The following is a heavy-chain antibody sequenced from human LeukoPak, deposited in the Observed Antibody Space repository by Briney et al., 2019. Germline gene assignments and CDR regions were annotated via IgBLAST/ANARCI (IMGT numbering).Heavy chain of an antibody. J-gene: IGHJ6*03. CDR2: ISGSGDNT. CDR3: MKGAKYSGSSVDYFYMDV. V-gene: IGHV3-23*01. CDR1: GFSFSTHA. D-gene: IGHD1-26*01. Sequence: GGSLRLSCAASGFSFSTHAMGWVRQAPGKGLEWVSVISGSGDNTYQADSVKGRFIISRDNSNNTLSVQMNSLRAEDTAVYYCMKGAKYSGSSVDYFYMDVWAKGTTVTVSS.